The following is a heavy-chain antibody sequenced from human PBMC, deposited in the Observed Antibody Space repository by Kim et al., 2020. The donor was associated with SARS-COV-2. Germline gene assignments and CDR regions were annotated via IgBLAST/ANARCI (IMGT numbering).Heavy chain of an antibody. V-gene: IGHV4-4*07. CDR2: IFTTGST. Sequence: SETLSLTCTVSDDSINSYYWTWIRQPAGKGLEWIGRIFTTGSTNYNPSLKSRVTISIDTSRNPFSLKLTSVTAADTAVYYCARQTRGGSAGWFDPWGQGTLVTVSS. CDR1: DDSINSYY. J-gene: IGHJ5*02. D-gene: IGHD3-10*01. CDR3: ARQTRGGSAGWFDP.